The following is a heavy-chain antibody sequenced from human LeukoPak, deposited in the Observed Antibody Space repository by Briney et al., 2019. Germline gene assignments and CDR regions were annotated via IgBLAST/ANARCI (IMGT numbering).Heavy chain of an antibody. J-gene: IGHJ6*02. D-gene: IGHD3-10*01. CDR1: GGSFSGYY. V-gene: IGHV4-34*01. CDR2: ISHSGST. Sequence: SETLSLTCAVYGGSFSGYYWSWIRQPPGKGLEWIGEISHSGSTNYNPSLKSRVTISVDTSKNQFSLKLSSVTAADTAVYYCARVGFTMVRGVISIPRYYYGMDVWGQGTTVTVSS. CDR3: ARVGFTMVRGVISIPRYYYGMDV.